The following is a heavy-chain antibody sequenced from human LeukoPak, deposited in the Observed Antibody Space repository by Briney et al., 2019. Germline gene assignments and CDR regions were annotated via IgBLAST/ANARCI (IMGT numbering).Heavy chain of an antibody. CDR3: AMGEYCSSTSCPSLDY. Sequence: GGSLRLSCAASGFTFSSYSMNWVRQAPGKGLEWVSSISSGSSYIYYADSVKGRFTISRDNAKNSLYLQMNSLRAEDTAVYYCAMGEYCSSTSCPSLDYWGQGTLVTVSS. D-gene: IGHD2-2*01. CDR1: GFTFSSYS. J-gene: IGHJ4*02. V-gene: IGHV3-21*01. CDR2: ISSGSSYI.